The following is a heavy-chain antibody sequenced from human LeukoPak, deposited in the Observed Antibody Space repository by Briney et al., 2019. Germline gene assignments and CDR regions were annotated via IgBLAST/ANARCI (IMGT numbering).Heavy chain of an antibody. D-gene: IGHD3-22*01. V-gene: IGHV3-21*01. CDR2: IDSSSVYI. CDR3: ARDVGRGGYYTIDALDI. J-gene: IGHJ3*02. Sequence: GGSLRLSCAASGFTFNTYTMNWVRQAPGKGLEWVSSIDSSSVYIFYADSVKGRITISRDNAKNSLYLQMDSLRAEDTAVYYCARDVGRGGYYTIDALDIWGQGTMVTVSS. CDR1: GFTFNTYT.